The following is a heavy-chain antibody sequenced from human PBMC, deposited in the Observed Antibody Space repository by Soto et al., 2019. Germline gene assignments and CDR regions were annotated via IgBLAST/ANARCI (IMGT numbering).Heavy chain of an antibody. V-gene: IGHV3-7*01. Sequence: EVQLVESGGGLVQPGGSLRLSCAASGFTFSSYWMSWVRQAPGKGLEWVANIKQDGSEKYYADSVKGRFTISRDNSKNTLYLQMNSLRAEDTAVYYCARDRGGVAQRFDFDYWGQGTLVTVSS. D-gene: IGHD3-16*01. CDR1: GFTFSSYW. CDR2: IKQDGSEK. J-gene: IGHJ4*02. CDR3: ARDRGGVAQRFDFDY.